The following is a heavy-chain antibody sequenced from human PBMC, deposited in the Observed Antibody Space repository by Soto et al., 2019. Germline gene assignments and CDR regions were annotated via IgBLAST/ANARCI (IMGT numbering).Heavy chain of an antibody. V-gene: IGHV4-59*01. CDR3: ARGDSGYSYGYDFDY. Sequence: SETLSLTCTVSGGSISSYYWSWIRQPPGKGLEWIGYIYYSGSTNYNPSLKSRVTISVDTSKNQFSLKLSSVTAADTAVYYCARGDSGYSYGYDFDYWGQGTLVTVSS. CDR2: IYYSGST. J-gene: IGHJ4*02. D-gene: IGHD5-18*01. CDR1: GGSISSYY.